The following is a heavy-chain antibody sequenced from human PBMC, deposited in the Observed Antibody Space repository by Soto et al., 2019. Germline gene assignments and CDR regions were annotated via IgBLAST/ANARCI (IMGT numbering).Heavy chain of an antibody. D-gene: IGHD6-19*01. Sequence: XSVKVSCKASGYTFTGYYMHWVRQAPGQGLEWMGWINPNSGGTNYAQKFQGRVTMTRDTSIRTAYMELSSLRSDDTAVYYCASSLGYSSVWGQGTLVTVSS. J-gene: IGHJ4*02. CDR2: INPNSGGT. CDR1: GYTFTGYY. CDR3: ASSLGYSSV. V-gene: IGHV1-2*02.